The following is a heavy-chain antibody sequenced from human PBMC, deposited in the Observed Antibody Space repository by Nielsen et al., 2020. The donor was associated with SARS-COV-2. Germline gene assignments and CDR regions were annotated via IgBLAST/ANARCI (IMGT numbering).Heavy chain of an antibody. J-gene: IGHJ4*02. CDR1: GFTFSSYE. D-gene: IGHD1-26*01. V-gene: IGHV3-48*03. CDR2: ISSSGSTI. CDR3: ARGTVGASRGRFDY. Sequence: GESLKISCAASGFTFSSYEMNWVRQAPGKGLEWVSYISSSGSTIYYADSVKGRFTTSRDNAKNSLYLQMNSLRAEDTAVYYFARGTVGASRGRFDYWGQGTLVTVSS.